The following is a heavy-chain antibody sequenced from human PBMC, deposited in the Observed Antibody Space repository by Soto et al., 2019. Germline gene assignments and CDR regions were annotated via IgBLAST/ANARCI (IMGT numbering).Heavy chain of an antibody. V-gene: IGHV5-51*01. CDR3: ARLGNGGLRLGELSFNHLDI. D-gene: IGHD3-16*01. CDR1: GYSFTSYW. Sequence: GESLKISCKGSGYSFTSYWIGWVRQMPGKGLEWMGIIYPGDSDTRCSPSFQGQVTISADKSISTAYLQWSSLKASDTAMYYCARLGNGGLRLGELSFNHLDIWGQGTMVTVSS. CDR2: IYPGDSDT. J-gene: IGHJ3*02.